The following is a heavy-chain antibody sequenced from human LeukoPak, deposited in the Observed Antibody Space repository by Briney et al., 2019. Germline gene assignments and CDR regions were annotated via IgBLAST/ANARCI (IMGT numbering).Heavy chain of an antibody. J-gene: IGHJ5*02. CDR1: GFTFSSYG. CDR3: AKDARAASGTSWFDP. Sequence: SGRSLRLSCAASGFTFSSYGMHWVRQAPGKGLEDVAVISYDGTNKYYVDPVKGRFTISRDNSKNTLYLQMNSLRAEDTAVYYCAKDARAASGTSWFDPWGQGTLVTVSS. V-gene: IGHV3-30*18. D-gene: IGHD6-13*01. CDR2: ISYDGTNK.